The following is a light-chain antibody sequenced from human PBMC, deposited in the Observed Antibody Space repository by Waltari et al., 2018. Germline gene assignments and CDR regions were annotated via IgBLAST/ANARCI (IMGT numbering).Light chain of an antibody. V-gene: IGLV4-69*01. CDR3: QTGGHGTWV. CDR2: VNSDGSH. J-gene: IGLJ3*02. CDR1: SGHSTNI. Sequence: QLVLTQSPSDSASLGASVKLTCTLDSGHSTNIIAWHQQQPQKGPRYLMKVNSDGSHSKGDEIPDRFSGSSSSSGTERYLTISSVQSEDEADYYCQTGGHGTWVFGGGTKLTVL.